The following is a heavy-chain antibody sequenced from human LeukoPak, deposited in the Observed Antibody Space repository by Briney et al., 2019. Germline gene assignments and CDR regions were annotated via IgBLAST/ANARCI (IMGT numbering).Heavy chain of an antibody. D-gene: IGHD5-24*01. J-gene: IGHJ4*02. Sequence: GRSLRLSCAASGFTFDDYAMHWVRQAPGKGLEWVSGISWNSGSIGYADSVKGRFTISRDNAKNSLYLQMNSLRAEDTALYYCAKDIGPNVEMATNRGQGTLVTVSS. CDR1: GFTFDDYA. CDR3: AKDIGPNVEMATN. CDR2: ISWNSGSI. V-gene: IGHV3-9*01.